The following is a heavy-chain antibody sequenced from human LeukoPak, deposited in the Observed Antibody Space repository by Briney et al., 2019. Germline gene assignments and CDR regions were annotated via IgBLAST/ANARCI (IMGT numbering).Heavy chain of an antibody. J-gene: IGHJ6*03. CDR1: GFTFSSYG. Sequence: GGSLRLSCAASGFTFSSYGMHWVRQAPGKGLEWVAFIRYDGSNKYYADSVKGRFTISRDNSKNTLYLQMNSLRAEDTAVYYCAMPGIAAAGTKVDYYYMDVWGKGTTVTISS. D-gene: IGHD6-13*01. V-gene: IGHV3-30*02. CDR3: AMPGIAAAGTKVDYYYMDV. CDR2: IRYDGSNK.